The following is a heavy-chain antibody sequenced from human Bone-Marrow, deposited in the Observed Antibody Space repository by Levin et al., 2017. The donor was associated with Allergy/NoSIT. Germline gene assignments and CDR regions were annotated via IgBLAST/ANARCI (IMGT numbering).Heavy chain of an antibody. CDR2: ISYDGRNK. V-gene: IGHV3-30*04. Sequence: GESLKISCAAAGFTFSHHAMHWVRQAPGKGLEWVTVISYDGRNKYYADSVKGRFTVSRDDSKTTLYLQMNGLRPEDTALYYCARESYDFIWGFHFDFWGQGSLVTVSS. D-gene: IGHD3-16*01. J-gene: IGHJ4*02. CDR3: ARESYDFIWGFHFDF. CDR1: GFTFSHHA.